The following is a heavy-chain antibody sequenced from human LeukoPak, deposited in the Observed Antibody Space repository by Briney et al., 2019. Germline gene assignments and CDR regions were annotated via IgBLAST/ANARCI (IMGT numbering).Heavy chain of an antibody. CDR3: ARDRLGAHACDI. V-gene: IGHV4-39*07. CDR2: IYYSGST. D-gene: IGHD3-16*01. Sequence: SETLSLTCTVSGGSISSSSYYWGWIRQPPGKGLEWIGSIYYSGSTYYNPSLKSRVTISVDTSKNQFSLKLSSVTAADTAVYYCARDRLGAHACDIWREKTGVTVSS. CDR1: GGSISSSSYY. J-gene: IGHJ3*02.